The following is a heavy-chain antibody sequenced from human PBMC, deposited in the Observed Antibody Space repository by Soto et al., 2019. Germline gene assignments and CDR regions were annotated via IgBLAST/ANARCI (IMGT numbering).Heavy chain of an antibody. CDR3: ARAVGSGYDLRFDP. V-gene: IGHV1-2*04. D-gene: IGHD5-12*01. CDR1: GYTFTGYY. J-gene: IGHJ5*02. Sequence: ASVKVSCKASGYTFTGYYMHWVRQAPGQGLEWMGWINPNSGGTNYAQKFQGWVTMTRDTSISTAYMELSRLRSDDTAVYYCARAVGSGYDLRFDPWGQGTLVTVSS. CDR2: INPNSGGT.